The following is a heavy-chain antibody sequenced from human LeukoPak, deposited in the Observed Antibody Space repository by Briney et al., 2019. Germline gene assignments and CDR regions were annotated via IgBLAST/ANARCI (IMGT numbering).Heavy chain of an antibody. J-gene: IGHJ4*02. CDR1: GGSFSGYY. Sequence: SETLSLTCAVYGGSFSGYYWSWIRQPPGKGLEWIGEINHSGSTNYNPSLKSQVTISVDTSKNQFSLKLSSVTAADTAVYYCARGFYSIFDYWGQGTLVTVSS. CDR2: INHSGST. V-gene: IGHV4-34*01. CDR3: ARGFYSIFDY. D-gene: IGHD4-4*01.